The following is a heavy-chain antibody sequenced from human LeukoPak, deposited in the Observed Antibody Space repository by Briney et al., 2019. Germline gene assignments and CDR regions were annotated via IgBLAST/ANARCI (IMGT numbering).Heavy chain of an antibody. J-gene: IGHJ3*02. V-gene: IGHV3-7*01. CDR3: ARAPTPLNYDFWSGYPPTDAFDI. D-gene: IGHD3-3*01. CDR1: GFTFSSYW. CDR2: IKQDGSEK. Sequence: GGSLRLSCAASGFTFSSYWMSWVRQAPGKGLEWVANIKQDGSEKYYVDSVKGRFTISRDNAKNSLYLQMNSLRAEDTAVYYCARAPTPLNYDFWSGYPPTDAFDIWGQGTMVTVSS.